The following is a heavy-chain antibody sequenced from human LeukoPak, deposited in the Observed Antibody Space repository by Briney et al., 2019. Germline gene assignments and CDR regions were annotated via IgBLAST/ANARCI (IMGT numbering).Heavy chain of an antibody. CDR3: ARSGYSSGWYPINWFDP. D-gene: IGHD6-19*01. V-gene: IGHV4-34*01. CDR2: INHSGST. CDR1: GGSFSGYY. Sequence: SETLSLTCAVCGGSFSGYYWSWIRQPPGKGLEWIGEINHSGSTNYNPSLKSRVTISVDTSKNQFSLKLSSVTAADTAVYYCARSGYSSGWYPINWFDPWGQGTLVTVSS. J-gene: IGHJ5*02.